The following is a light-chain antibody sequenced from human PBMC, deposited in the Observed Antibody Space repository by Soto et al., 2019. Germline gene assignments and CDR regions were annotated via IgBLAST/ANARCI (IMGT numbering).Light chain of an antibody. V-gene: IGKV3-15*01. CDR1: QSMYNN. CDR3: QQDNNWPLT. J-gene: IGKJ4*01. CDR2: FAS. Sequence: EIVMTQSPATLSVSPGERATLSCRASQSMYNNLAWYQQKPGQAPRLLIYFASTRATGIPARFSGSGSGTECTLTISSLQSEDFAVYYCQQDNNWPLTFGGGTKVEI.